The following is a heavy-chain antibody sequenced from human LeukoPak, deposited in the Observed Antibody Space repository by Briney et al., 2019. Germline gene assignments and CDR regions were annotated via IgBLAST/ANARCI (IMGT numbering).Heavy chain of an antibody. J-gene: IGHJ4*02. Sequence: PGGSLRLSCAASGFTFSSYAMSWVRQAPGKGLEWVSAISGSGGSTYYADSVKGRFTISRDNSKNTLYLQMNSLRAEDTAVYYCAKDLLPYCSGCSCSSFDYWGQGTLVTVSS. CDR2: ISGSGGST. V-gene: IGHV3-23*01. CDR1: GFTFSSYA. CDR3: AKDLLPYCSGCSCSSFDY. D-gene: IGHD2-15*01.